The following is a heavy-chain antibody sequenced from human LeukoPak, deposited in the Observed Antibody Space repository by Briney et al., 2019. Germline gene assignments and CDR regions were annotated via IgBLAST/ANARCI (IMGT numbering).Heavy chain of an antibody. Sequence: GGSLRLSCAASGFTFSSYSMNWVRQAPGKGLEWVSSISSSSSYICYADSVKGRFTISRDNAKNSLYLQMNSLRAEDTAVYYCARAAPAATAGVDYWGQGTLVTVSS. CDR2: ISSSSSYI. CDR1: GFTFSSYS. CDR3: ARAAPAATAGVDY. J-gene: IGHJ4*02. V-gene: IGHV3-21*01. D-gene: IGHD2-2*01.